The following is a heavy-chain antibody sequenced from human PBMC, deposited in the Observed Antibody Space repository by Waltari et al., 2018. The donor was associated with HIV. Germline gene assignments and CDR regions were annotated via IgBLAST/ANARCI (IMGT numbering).Heavy chain of an antibody. Sequence: QVQLVQAGAEVKRPGASVKVSCKVSGYILTELSIHWVRQAPGKGLEWVGSVVPADGKTTYAQKFQGRVTMTEDTSTDTASMGVSSLGSDDTAVYYCATARQWLVDSGMDVWGQGTTVTVSS. CDR1: GYILTELS. D-gene: IGHD6-19*01. CDR3: ATARQWLVDSGMDV. CDR2: VVPADGKT. J-gene: IGHJ6*02. V-gene: IGHV1-24*01.